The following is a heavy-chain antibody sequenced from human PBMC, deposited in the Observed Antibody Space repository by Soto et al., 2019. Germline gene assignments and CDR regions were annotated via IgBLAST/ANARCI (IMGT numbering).Heavy chain of an antibody. CDR2: INPNSGGT. CDR1: GYTFTGYY. Sequence: GASVKVSCKASGYTFTGYYMHWVRQAPGQVLEWMGWINPNSGGTNYAQKFQGWVTMTRDTSISTAYMELSRLRSDDTAVYYCAREAARQVPTTHNWFDPWGQGTLVTVSS. J-gene: IGHJ5*02. CDR3: AREAARQVPTTHNWFDP. V-gene: IGHV1-2*04. D-gene: IGHD6-6*01.